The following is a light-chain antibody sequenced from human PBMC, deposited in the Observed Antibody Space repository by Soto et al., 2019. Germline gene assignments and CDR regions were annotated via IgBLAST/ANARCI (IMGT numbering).Light chain of an antibody. CDR3: SSYPSSSTVV. CDR1: SSDVGGYNY. CDR2: EVS. Sequence: QSALTQPASVSGSPGQSVTISCTGTSSDVGGYNYVSWYQQHPGKAPKLMIYEVSNRPSGVSNRFSGSKAGNTASLNISGLQAEDDADYYCSSYPSSSTVVFGGGTKRTVL. J-gene: IGLJ2*01. V-gene: IGLV2-14*01.